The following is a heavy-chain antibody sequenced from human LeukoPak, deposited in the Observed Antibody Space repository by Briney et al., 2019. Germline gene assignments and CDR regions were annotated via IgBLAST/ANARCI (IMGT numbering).Heavy chain of an antibody. CDR1: GFTFSSYW. D-gene: IGHD3-22*01. CDR2: IKQDGSEK. V-gene: IGHV3-7*01. J-gene: IGHJ4*02. CDR3: AKDIAYYYDSSGSTRGGYFDY. Sequence: GGSLRLSCAASGFTFSSYWMSWVRQAPGKGLEWVANIKQDGSEKYYADSVKGRFTISRDNSKNTLYLQMNSLRAEDTAVYYCAKDIAYYYDSSGSTRGGYFDYWGQGTLVTVSS.